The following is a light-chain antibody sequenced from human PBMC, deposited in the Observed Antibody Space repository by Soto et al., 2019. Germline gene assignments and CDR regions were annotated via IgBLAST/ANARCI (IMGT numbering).Light chain of an antibody. CDR2: DAS. CDR3: QQYNGGRWT. V-gene: IGKV3-15*01. Sequence: EIVMTQSPATLSVSPGERATLSCRASQSVSSYLAWYQQKPGQAPRLLIYDASTRATGIPARFSGSGSGTEFRLTISSLQSEDSAVYYCQQYNGGRWTFGQGTKV. CDR1: QSVSSY. J-gene: IGKJ1*01.